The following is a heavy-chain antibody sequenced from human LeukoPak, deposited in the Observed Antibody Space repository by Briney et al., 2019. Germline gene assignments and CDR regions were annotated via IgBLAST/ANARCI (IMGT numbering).Heavy chain of an antibody. CDR3: ARDRIAYYDKGGFDP. J-gene: IGHJ5*02. CDR2: ISYDGSNK. Sequence: GGSLRLSCAASGFTFSSYSMHWVPQAPGKGLEWVAFISYDGSNKYYADSVKGRFTISRDNAKNSLYLQMNNLRAADTAVYYCARDRIAYYDKGGFDPWGQGTLVTVSS. CDR1: GFTFSSYS. D-gene: IGHD3-22*01. V-gene: IGHV3-30-3*01.